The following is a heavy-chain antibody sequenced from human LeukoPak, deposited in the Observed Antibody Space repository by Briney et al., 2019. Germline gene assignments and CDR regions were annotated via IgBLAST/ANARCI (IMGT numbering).Heavy chain of an antibody. V-gene: IGHV4-59*01. D-gene: IGHD5-18*01. CDR1: GGSISSYY. CDR2: IYYSGSI. CDR3: ARGGVDTAMTDYYYYYGMDV. J-gene: IGHJ6*02. Sequence: SETLSLTCTVSGGSISSYYWSWIRQPPGKGLEWIGYIYYSGSINYNPSLKSRVTISVDTSKNQFSLKLSSVTAADTAVYYCARGGVDTAMTDYYYYYGMDVWGQGTTVTVSS.